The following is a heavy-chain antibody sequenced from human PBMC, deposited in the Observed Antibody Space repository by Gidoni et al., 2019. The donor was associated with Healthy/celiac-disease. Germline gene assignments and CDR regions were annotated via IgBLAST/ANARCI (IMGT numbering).Heavy chain of an antibody. CDR1: GFTFRNAW. V-gene: IGHV3-15*01. J-gene: IGHJ4*02. CDR3: TTDLPLMATILADY. CDR2: IKRKTDGGTT. Sequence: EVQLVESGGGLVKPVGSLRLSCAASGFTFRNAWMSWVRQAPGKGLEWVGRIKRKTDGGTTDYAAPVKGRFTISRDDSKNTLYLQMNSLKTEDTAVYYCTTDLPLMATILADYWGQGTLVTVSS. D-gene: IGHD5-12*01.